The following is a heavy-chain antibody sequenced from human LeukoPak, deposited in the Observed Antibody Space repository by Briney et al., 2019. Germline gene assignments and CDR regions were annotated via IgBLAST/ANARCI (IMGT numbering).Heavy chain of an antibody. CDR1: SGSISPNY. V-gene: IGHV4-59*01. D-gene: IGHD3-22*01. J-gene: IGHJ3*02. CDR3: ARLLDNDNSGAPDTFDI. Sequence: PSETLSLTCSVSSGSISPNYWSWIRQSPGKGLEWIAYVSYTGRTRSNPSLQSRLTISLDTSNNHFSLQLSSVTAADTAVYYCARLLDNDNSGAPDTFDIWVQGTMVTVSS. CDR2: VSYTGRT.